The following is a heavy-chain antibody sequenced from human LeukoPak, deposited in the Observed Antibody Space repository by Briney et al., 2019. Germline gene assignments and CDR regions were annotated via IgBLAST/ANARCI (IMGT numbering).Heavy chain of an antibody. J-gene: IGHJ4*02. CDR1: GFTFSNYW. CDR3: ARAGGARRYFDY. Sequence: GGSLRLSCAASGFTFSNYWMHGVRQVPGEGLVWVSRINGDGGSTSYADSVKGRFTISRDNAKSTLYLQMNSLRAEDTAVYYCARAGGARRYFDYWGQGTLVTVSS. V-gene: IGHV3-74*01. CDR2: INGDGGST. D-gene: IGHD3-10*01.